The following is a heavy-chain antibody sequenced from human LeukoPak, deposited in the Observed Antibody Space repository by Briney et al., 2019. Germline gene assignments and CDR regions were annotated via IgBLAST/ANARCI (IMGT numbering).Heavy chain of an antibody. CDR2: IRYDGSNK. CDR3: AKDDRAVAGTGYFDY. CDR1: GFPFNMYA. D-gene: IGHD6-19*01. J-gene: IGHJ4*02. Sequence: GGTLRLSCAASGFPFNMYAIHWVRQAPGKGLEGVAFIRYDGSNKYYADSVKGRFTISRDNSKNSLYLQMNSLRTEDTALYYCAKDDRAVAGTGYFDYWGQGTLVTVSS. V-gene: IGHV3-30*02.